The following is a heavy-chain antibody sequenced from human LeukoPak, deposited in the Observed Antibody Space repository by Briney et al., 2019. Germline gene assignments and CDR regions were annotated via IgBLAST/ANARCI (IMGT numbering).Heavy chain of an antibody. CDR2: INVGNGNT. CDR3: ARSDFFDY. J-gene: IGHJ4*02. V-gene: IGHV1-3*01. CDR1: GYIFTTHA. Sequence: ASVKVSCKASGYIFTTHAIHWVRQAPGQRLEWMGWINVGNGNTKYPQKFQGRVTIIRDTSASTAYMELSSLRSEDTAVYYCARSDFFDYWGQGTLVTVSS.